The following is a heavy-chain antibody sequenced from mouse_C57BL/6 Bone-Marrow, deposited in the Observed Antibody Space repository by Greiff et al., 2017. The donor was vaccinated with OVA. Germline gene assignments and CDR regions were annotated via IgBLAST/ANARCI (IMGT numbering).Heavy chain of an antibody. V-gene: IGHV2-2*01. CDR2: IWSGGSP. CDR3: ARKIREGWFAY. CDR1: GFSLTSYG. Sequence: VQLQQSGPGLVQPSQSLSITCTASGFSLTSYGVHWVRQSPGKGLEWLGVIWSGGSPDYNAAFISRLSISKDNSKSQVFFKMSSLQADDTAIYYCARKIREGWFAYWGQGTLVTVSA. J-gene: IGHJ3*01.